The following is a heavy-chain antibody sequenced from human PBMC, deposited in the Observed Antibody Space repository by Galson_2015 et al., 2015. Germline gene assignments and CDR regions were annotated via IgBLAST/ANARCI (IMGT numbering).Heavy chain of an antibody. J-gene: IGHJ4*02. Sequence: PALVKPTQTLTLTCTVSGFSLSNARMGVSWIRQPPGKALEWLAHIFLNDEKSYSTSLKSRRTISKDTSKSQVVLTMTNMDPVDTATYYCARMNDILTGPYDYWGFDYWGQGTLVTVSS. D-gene: IGHD3-9*01. CDR1: GFSLSNARMG. CDR2: IFLNDEK. V-gene: IGHV2-26*01. CDR3: ARMNDILTGPYDYWGFDY.